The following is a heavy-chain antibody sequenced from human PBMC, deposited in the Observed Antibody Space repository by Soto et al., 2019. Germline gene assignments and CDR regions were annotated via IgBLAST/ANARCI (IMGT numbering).Heavy chain of an antibody. CDR1: AFTFSSYS. J-gene: IGHJ4*02. CDR2: FRTSGDGGTT. D-gene: IGHD3-10*01. V-gene: IGHV3-23*01. CDR3: AKKVNSGPGSQYFDY. Sequence: QPGGSLRLSCAASAFTFSSYSMSWVRQAPGKGLEWVSGFRTSGDGGTTYYADSVKGRFTISRDNSKNMLFLQMNSLRAEDTAIYYCAKKVNSGPGSQYFDYWGQGTLVTVSS.